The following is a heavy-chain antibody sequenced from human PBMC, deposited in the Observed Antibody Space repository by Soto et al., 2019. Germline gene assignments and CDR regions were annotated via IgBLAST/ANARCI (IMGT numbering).Heavy chain of an antibody. CDR1: GYTFTSYG. J-gene: IGHJ6*02. D-gene: IGHD3-16*01. CDR3: ARGGTRGTPNYYYYYGMDV. Sequence: ASVKVSCKASGYTFTSYGISWVRQAPGQGLEWMGWISAYNGNTNYAQKLQGRVTMTTDTSTSTAYMELRSLRSDDTAVYYCARGGTRGTPNYYYYYGMDVWGQGTTVTVSS. V-gene: IGHV1-18*01. CDR2: ISAYNGNT.